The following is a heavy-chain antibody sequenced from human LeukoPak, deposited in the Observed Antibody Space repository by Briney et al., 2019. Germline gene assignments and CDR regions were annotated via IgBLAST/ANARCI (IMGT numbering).Heavy chain of an antibody. D-gene: IGHD2-15*01. J-gene: IGHJ6*03. CDR3: ARDGCSGGSCRSRTHYYYMDV. CDR1: GFTFSSYW. V-gene: IGHV3-7*01. Sequence: PGGSLRLSCAASGFTFSSYWMSWVRQAPGKGLEWVANIKQDGSEKYYVDSVKGRFTISRDNAKNSLYLQMNSLRAEDTAVYYCARDGCSGGSCRSRTHYYYMDVWGKGTTVTVSS. CDR2: IKQDGSEK.